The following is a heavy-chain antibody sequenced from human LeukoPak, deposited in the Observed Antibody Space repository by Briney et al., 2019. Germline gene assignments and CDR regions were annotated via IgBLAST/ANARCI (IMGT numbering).Heavy chain of an antibody. CDR3: TTGVSSFGELYY. J-gene: IGHJ4*02. CDR2: IKSKTDGGTT. Sequence: PGGSLRLSCAASGFTFSNAWMSWVRQAPGKGLEWVGRIKSKTDGGTTDYAAPVKGGFTISRDDSKNTLYLQMNSLKTEDTAVYYCTTGVSSFGELYYWGQGTLVTVSS. D-gene: IGHD3-10*01. CDR1: GFTFSNAW. V-gene: IGHV3-15*01.